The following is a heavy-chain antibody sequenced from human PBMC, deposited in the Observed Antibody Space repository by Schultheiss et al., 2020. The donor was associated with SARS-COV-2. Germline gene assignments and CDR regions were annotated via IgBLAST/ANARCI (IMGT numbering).Heavy chain of an antibody. D-gene: IGHD3-22*01. CDR2: IYYSGST. CDR1: GGSFSGYY. J-gene: IGHJ3*02. V-gene: IGHV4-59*08. CDR3: ARRSVVVVPGAFDI. Sequence: SETLSLTCAVYGGSFSGYYWSWIRQPPGKGLEWIGYIYYSGSTNYNPSLKSRVTISVDTSKNQFSLKLSSVTAADTAVYYCARRSVVVVPGAFDIWGQGTMVTVSS.